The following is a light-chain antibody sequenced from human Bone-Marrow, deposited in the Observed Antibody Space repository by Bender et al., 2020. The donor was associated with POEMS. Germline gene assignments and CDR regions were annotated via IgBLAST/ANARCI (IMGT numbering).Light chain of an antibody. Sequence: QSALTQPASVSGSPGQSITISCTGTSSDVVTYNLVSWYQQHPDKAPKLIIYEVSKRPSGLSNRFSGSKSGNTASLTISGLQAEDEADYYCCSYAGSSTWVFGGGTKVTVL. CDR3: CSYAGSSTWV. V-gene: IGLV2-23*02. CDR1: SSDVVTYNL. CDR2: EVS. J-gene: IGLJ3*02.